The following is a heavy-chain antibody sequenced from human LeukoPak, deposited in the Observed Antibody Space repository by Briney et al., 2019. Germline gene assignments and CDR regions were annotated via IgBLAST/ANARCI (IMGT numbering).Heavy chain of an antibody. V-gene: IGHV4-34*01. CDR2: INHSGST. D-gene: IGHD4-11*01. Sequence: SETLSLTCAVYGGSFSGYYWSWIRQPPGKGLEWIGEINHSGSTNYNPSLKSRVTISVDTSKNQFSLKLSSVTAADTAVYYCARGPKTVGYYYYYGMDVWGQGTTVTVSS. J-gene: IGHJ6*02. CDR3: ARGPKTVGYYYYYGMDV. CDR1: GGSFSGYY.